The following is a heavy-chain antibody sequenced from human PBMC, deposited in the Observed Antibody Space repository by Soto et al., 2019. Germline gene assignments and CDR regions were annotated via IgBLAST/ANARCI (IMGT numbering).Heavy chain of an antibody. CDR3: AKVTPYDYVWGSYRSSSDDTFDI. D-gene: IGHD3-16*02. J-gene: IGHJ3*02. CDR2: ISGSGGST. CDR1: GFTFSSYA. V-gene: IGHV3-23*01. Sequence: EVQLLESGGGLVQPGGSLRLSCAASGFTFSSYAMSWVRQAPGKGLEWVSAISGSGGSTYYADSVKGRFTISIDNSKNTLYLQMNTLRAEDTAVYYCAKVTPYDYVWGSYRSSSDDTFDIWGQGTMVTVSS.